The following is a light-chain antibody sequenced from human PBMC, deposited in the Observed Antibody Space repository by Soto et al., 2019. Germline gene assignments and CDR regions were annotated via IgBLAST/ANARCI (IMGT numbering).Light chain of an antibody. CDR2: GAS. V-gene: IGKV3-15*01. J-gene: IGKJ2*01. CDR1: QSVSSN. CDR3: QQYNNWPRT. Sequence: EIVMTQSPATLSVSPGERATVSCRASQSVSSNLAWYQQKPGQAPRLLIYGASTRATGIPARFSGSGSGTEFTLTIGRLQSEDFAVYSCQQYNNWPRTFGQGTKLEIK.